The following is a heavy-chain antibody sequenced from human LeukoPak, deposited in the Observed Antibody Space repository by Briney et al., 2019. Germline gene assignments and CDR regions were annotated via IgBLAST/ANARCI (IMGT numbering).Heavy chain of an antibody. CDR1: GYTFTNYG. V-gene: IGHV1-18*04. D-gene: IGHD3/OR15-3a*01. J-gene: IGHJ4*02. CDR2: ISANNDNT. CDR3: AREGDFLTGYWDH. Sequence: ASVKVSCKASGYTFTNYGIRWVRQAPGQGLEWMGWISANNDNTNYARKFQGRVTMTTDTSTSTAYMELRSLRSDDTAVYYCAREGDFLTGYWDHWGQGTLVTVSS.